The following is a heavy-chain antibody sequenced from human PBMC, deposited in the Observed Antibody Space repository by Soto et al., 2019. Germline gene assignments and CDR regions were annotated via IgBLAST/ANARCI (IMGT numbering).Heavy chain of an antibody. Sequence: SVKVSCKASGGTFSSYAISWVRQAPGQGLEWMGGIIPIFGTANYAQKFQGRVTITADESTSTAYMELSSLRSEDTAVYYCARSDYYDSSGYYFFDYWGQGTLVTVSS. D-gene: IGHD3-22*01. J-gene: IGHJ4*02. V-gene: IGHV1-69*13. CDR2: IIPIFGTA. CDR1: GGTFSSYA. CDR3: ARSDYYDSSGYYFFDY.